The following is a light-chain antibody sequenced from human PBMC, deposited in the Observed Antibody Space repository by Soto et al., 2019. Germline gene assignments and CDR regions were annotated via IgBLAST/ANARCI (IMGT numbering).Light chain of an antibody. J-gene: IGKJ3*01. V-gene: IGKV3-20*01. CDR1: QSVSSSY. Sequence: ETVLTQSPGTLSLSPGERAILSCRASQSVSSSYLAWYQQKPGQAPRLLIYGASTRATGIPDRFSGGGSGTDCTLTISRLEPEDFAVYFCQQYAYSPPTFGPGTKVDIK. CDR3: QQYAYSPPT. CDR2: GAS.